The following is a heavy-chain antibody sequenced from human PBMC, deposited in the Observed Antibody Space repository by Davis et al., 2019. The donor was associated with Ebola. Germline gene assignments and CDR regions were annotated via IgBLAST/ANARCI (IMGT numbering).Heavy chain of an antibody. CDR1: GYSFTNYW. D-gene: IGHD3-22*01. V-gene: IGHV5-51*01. J-gene: IGHJ2*01. Sequence: PGGSLRLSCEGSGYSFTNYWIVWVRQMPGKGLECMGIIFPGDSDTRYSPSFQGQVTLSADKSISTAYLQWSSLKASDTAMYYCARLPSGYYWYFDLWGRGTLVTVSS. CDR3: ARLPSGYYWYFDL. CDR2: IFPGDSDT.